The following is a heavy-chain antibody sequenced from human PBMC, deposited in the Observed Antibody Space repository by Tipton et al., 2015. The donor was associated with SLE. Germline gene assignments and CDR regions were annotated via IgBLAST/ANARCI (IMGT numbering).Heavy chain of an antibody. CDR3: ARSFYSFDY. D-gene: IGHD2-21*01. CDR1: GSSISSGYY. J-gene: IGHJ4*02. CDR2: LFHSGST. Sequence: TLSLTCTVSGSSISSGYYWGWIRQPPGKGLEWLGSLFHSGSTYYNPSLKSRVTISLDTSNNQFSLKLNSVTAADTAVYYCARSFYSFDYWGQGTLVTVSS. V-gene: IGHV4-38-2*02.